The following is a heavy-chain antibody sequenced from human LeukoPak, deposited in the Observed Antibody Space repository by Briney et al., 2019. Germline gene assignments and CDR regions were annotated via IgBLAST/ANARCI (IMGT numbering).Heavy chain of an antibody. J-gene: IGHJ5*02. CDR3: ARESVPAAIFTAYWFDP. V-gene: IGHV1-69*04. CDR2: IIPILGIA. Sequence: VASVKVSCKASGGTFSSYTISWVRQAPGQGLEWMGRIIPILGIANYAQKFQGRVTITADKSTSTAYMELSSLRSEDTAVYYCARESVPAAIFTAYWFDPWGQGTLVTVSS. D-gene: IGHD2-2*01. CDR1: GGTFSSYT.